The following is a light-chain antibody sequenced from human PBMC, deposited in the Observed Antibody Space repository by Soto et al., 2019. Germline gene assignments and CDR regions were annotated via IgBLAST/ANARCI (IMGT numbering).Light chain of an antibody. V-gene: IGLV1-47*01. Sequence: QSVLTQPPSASGTPGQRVTISCSGSSSNIGSNYVYWYQQLPGTAPKLLFYRNNQRPSGVPDRFSGSKSGTSASLAISGLRSEDEADYYCAAWDDSLSGWAVFGGGTQLTVL. CDR3: AAWDDSLSGWAV. J-gene: IGLJ7*01. CDR1: SSNIGSNY. CDR2: RNN.